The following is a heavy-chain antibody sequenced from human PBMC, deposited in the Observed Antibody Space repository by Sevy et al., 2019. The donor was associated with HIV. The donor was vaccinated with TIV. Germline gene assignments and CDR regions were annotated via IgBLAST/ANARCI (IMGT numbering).Heavy chain of an antibody. CDR3: ARVSATYQFYGMDV. D-gene: IGHD2-2*01. CDR1: GFTFSAYS. Sequence: GRSLRLSCAASGFTFSAYSMHWVRQAPGKGLEWVAVISNDGSDKHYADSVKGRFTISRDNSKNTLDLQMNNLRPEDTAVYYCARVSATYQFYGMDVWGQGTTVTVSS. J-gene: IGHJ6*02. CDR2: ISNDGSDK. V-gene: IGHV3-30-3*01.